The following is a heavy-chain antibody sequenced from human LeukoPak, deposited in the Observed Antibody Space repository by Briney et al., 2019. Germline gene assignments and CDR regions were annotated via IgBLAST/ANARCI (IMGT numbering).Heavy chain of an antibody. CDR3: ASRSPTVTTVGYYYYYMDV. D-gene: IGHD4-17*01. V-gene: IGHV4-39*01. CDR2: IYYSEST. Sequence: SETVSLTCTVSGGSISSTSYYWGWIRHPPGKGLEWNGSIYYSESTYYNPSLKRQVTISVDTSKNQFSLKLSSVTAADTAVYYCASRSPTVTTVGYYYYYMDVWGKGTTVTVSS. J-gene: IGHJ6*03. CDR1: GGSISSTSYY.